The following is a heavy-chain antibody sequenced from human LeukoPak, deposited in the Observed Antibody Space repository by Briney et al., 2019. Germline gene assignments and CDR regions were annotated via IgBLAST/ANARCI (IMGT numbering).Heavy chain of an antibody. CDR1: GGSISSSSYY. Sequence: PSETLSLTCTVSGGSISSSSYYWGWIRQPPGKGLEWIGSIYYSGSTYYNPSLKSRVTISVDTSKNQFSLKLSSVTAADTAVYYCARDTTMGSNLRYFDWLSNLNWFDPWGQGTLVTVSS. CDR2: IYYSGST. J-gene: IGHJ5*02. V-gene: IGHV4-39*07. D-gene: IGHD3-9*01. CDR3: ARDTTMGSNLRYFDWLSNLNWFDP.